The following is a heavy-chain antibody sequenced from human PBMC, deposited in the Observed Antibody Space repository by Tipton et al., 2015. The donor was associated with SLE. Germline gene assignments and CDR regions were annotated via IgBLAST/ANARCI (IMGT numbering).Heavy chain of an antibody. Sequence: TLSLTCTVSGGSISSSSYYWSWIRQPPGKGLEWIGSIYYSGSTYYNPSLKSRVTISEDTSKNQFSLKLSSVTAADTAVYYCARDGGCSGGSYFDYWGQGPLVTVSS. CDR2: IYYSGST. D-gene: IGHD2-15*01. CDR3: ARDGGCSGGSYFDY. V-gene: IGHV4-39*07. J-gene: IGHJ4*02. CDR1: GGSISSSSYY.